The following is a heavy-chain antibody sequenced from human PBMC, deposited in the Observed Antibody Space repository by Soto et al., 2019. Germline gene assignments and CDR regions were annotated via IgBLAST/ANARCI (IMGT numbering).Heavy chain of an antibody. CDR1: GYTFTRYG. Sequence: QVHLVQSGAEVKKPGASVKVSCKASGYTFTRYGITWVRQAPGQGLEWMGWISAHNGNTDYAQKLQGRVIVTRDTSTSTAYMELRSLISDDTAVYYCARGRYGDYWGQGALVTVSS. V-gene: IGHV1-18*01. D-gene: IGHD1-1*01. CDR3: ARGRYGDY. J-gene: IGHJ4*02. CDR2: ISAHNGNT.